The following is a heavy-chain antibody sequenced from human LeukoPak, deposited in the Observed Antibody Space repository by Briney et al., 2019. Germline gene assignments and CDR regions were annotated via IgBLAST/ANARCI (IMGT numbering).Heavy chain of an antibody. CDR1: GGSIGSYY. CDR2: IYNNGYSGST. J-gene: IGHJ5*02. D-gene: IGHD3-3*02. Sequence: SETLSLTCTVSGGSIGSYYWSWIRQPPGKGLEWIGYIYNNGYSGSTNYNPSLKSRVTISVDTSKGQFSLKLTSVTAADTAVYYCAGHPRISWFDPWGQGTLVTVSS. V-gene: IGHV4-59*08. CDR3: AGHPRISWFDP.